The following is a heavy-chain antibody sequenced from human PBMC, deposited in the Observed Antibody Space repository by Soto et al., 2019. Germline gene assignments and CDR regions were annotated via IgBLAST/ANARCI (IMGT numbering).Heavy chain of an antibody. V-gene: IGHV4-4*07. CDR2: IHPGGNT. J-gene: IGHJ4*02. D-gene: IGHD2-21*02. CDR1: GGSVSDYY. CDR3: VRGPYCGGDCYFAS. Sequence: PSETLSLTCTVYGGSVSDYYWSWVRHPAGKGLEWIGRIHPGGNTNYSPSLMSRVTMSVDTSHNQFSLKLTSVTAADTAVYYCVRGPYCGGDCYFASWGQGARVTVSS.